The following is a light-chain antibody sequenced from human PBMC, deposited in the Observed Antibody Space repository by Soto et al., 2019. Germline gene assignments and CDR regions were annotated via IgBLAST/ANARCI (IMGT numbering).Light chain of an antibody. CDR2: STN. V-gene: IGLV1-44*01. CDR3: AAWDDSLNGEVV. Sequence: QSVLTQPPSASETPGQRVTISCSGSSSNIGSNSVNWYQQLPGTAPKLLIYSTNQRPSGVPDRFSGSKSDTSASLAISGLQSEDEADYYCAAWDDSLNGEVVFGGGTQLTVL. CDR1: SSNIGSNS. J-gene: IGLJ2*01.